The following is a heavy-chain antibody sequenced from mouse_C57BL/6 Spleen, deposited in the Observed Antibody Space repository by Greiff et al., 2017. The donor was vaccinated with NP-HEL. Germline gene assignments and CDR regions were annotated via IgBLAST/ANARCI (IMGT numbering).Heavy chain of an antibody. D-gene: IGHD2-4*01. J-gene: IGHJ3*01. CDR3: VRQTPYYDYDVAFAY. Sequence: EVHLVESGGGLVQPKGSLKLSCAASGFSFNTYAMNWVRQAPGKGLEWVARIRSKSNNYATYYADSVKDRFTISRDDSESMLYLQMNNLKTEDTAMYYCVRQTPYYDYDVAFAYWGQGTLVTVSA. V-gene: IGHV10-1*01. CDR2: IRSKSNNYAT. CDR1: GFSFNTYA.